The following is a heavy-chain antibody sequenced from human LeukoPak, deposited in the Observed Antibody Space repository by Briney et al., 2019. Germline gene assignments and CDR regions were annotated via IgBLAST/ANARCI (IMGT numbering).Heavy chain of an antibody. D-gene: IGHD6-13*01. Sequence: PSETLSLTCTVSGGSISSYYWSWIRQPAGKGLEWIGRIYTSGSTNYNPSLKSRVTMSVDTSKNQFSLKLSSVTAADTAVYYCATINSSSWYRPGYYYMDVWGKGTTVTVSS. CDR2: IYTSGST. J-gene: IGHJ6*03. CDR1: GGSISSYY. CDR3: ATINSSSWYRPGYYYMDV. V-gene: IGHV4-4*07.